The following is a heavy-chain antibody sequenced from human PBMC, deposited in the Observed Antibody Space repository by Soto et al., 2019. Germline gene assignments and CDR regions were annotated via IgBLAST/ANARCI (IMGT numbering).Heavy chain of an antibody. CDR3: ARGVGGNDY. J-gene: IGHJ4*02. Sequence: SQTLSLTCALPGDSVSSNSAASNCIRQSPSRGLEWLGRTYCRSKWYNDYAVSVKSRITINPDTSKNQFSLQLNSVTPEDTAVYYCARGVGGNDYWGQGTLVTVSS. D-gene: IGHD1-26*01. CDR2: TYCRSKWYN. CDR1: GDSVSSNSAA. V-gene: IGHV6-1*01.